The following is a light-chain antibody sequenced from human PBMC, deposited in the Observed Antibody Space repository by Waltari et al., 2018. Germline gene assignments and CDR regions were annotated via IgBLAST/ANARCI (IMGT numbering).Light chain of an antibody. CDR3: ASYVVGGARV. CDR2: DVN. Sequence: QSVLSQPASLSGSPGQSITISCRGTSRDVGGYDYVSWYLQHPGQVPRLILYDVNNRPSGLSSRFSGSKFGNLASLTISDLQPDDEADYYCASYVVGGARVFGGGTKLTVL. J-gene: IGLJ3*02. V-gene: IGLV2-14*03. CDR1: SRDVGGYDY.